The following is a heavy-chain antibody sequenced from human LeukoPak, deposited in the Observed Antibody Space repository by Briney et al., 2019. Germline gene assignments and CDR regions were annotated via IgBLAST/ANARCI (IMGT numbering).Heavy chain of an antibody. J-gene: IGHJ4*02. Sequence: PSETLSLTCTVSGGSISSGGYYWSWIRQPPGKGLEWIGYIYHSGSTCYNPSLKSRVTISVDRSKNQFSLKLSSVTAADTAVYYCARGVLPGIAVAGYFDYWGQGTLVTVSS. D-gene: IGHD6-19*01. CDR2: IYHSGST. CDR3: ARGVLPGIAVAGYFDY. V-gene: IGHV4-30-2*01. CDR1: GGSISSGGYY.